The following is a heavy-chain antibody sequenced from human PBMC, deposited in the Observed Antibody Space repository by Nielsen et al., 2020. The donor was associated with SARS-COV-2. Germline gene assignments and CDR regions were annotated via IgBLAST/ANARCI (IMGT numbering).Heavy chain of an antibody. V-gene: IGHV3-11*03. D-gene: IGHD4-17*01. CDR3: ARLTPPPDYGDYGEFDY. Sequence: WIRQPPGRGLECVSYISSRSSYTNYADSVKGRFTGSRDNSKNTLYLQMNSLRPEDTAVYYCARLTPPPDYGDYGEFDYWGQGTLVTVSS. CDR2: ISSRSSYT. J-gene: IGHJ4*02.